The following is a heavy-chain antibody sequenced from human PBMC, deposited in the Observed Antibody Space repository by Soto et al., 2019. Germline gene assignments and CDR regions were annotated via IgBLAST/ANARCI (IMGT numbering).Heavy chain of an antibody. V-gene: IGHV4-31*03. D-gene: IGHD2-15*01. J-gene: IGHJ5*02. CDR1: GCSISSGGYY. CDR2: IYYSGST. CDR3: ARSDCSGGSCYSSYNWFDP. Sequence: SETLSLTCTVSGCSISSGGYYWSWIRQHPGKGLEWIGYIYYSGSTYYNPSLKSRVTISVDTSKNQFSLKLSSVTAADTAVYYCARSDCSGGSCYSSYNWFDPWGQGTLVT.